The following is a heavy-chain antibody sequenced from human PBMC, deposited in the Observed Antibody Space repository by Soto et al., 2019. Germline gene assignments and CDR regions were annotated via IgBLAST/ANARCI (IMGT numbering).Heavy chain of an antibody. CDR3: ARGKYPGAVDV. CDR2: ISGPGSVI. CDR1: GFTFSSCA. J-gene: IGHJ3*01. V-gene: IGHV3-23*01. Sequence: EVQLLESGGGLVQPGGSLRLSCAASGFTFSSCAMSWVRQAPGKGLEWVSVISGPGSVISYADSVKGRFTISRDNAKDSLFLQVNSLRAEDTALYYCARGKYPGAVDVWGQGTMVTVSS.